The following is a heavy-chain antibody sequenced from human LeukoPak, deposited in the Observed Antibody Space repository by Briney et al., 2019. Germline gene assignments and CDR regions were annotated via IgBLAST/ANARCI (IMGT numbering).Heavy chain of an antibody. V-gene: IGHV3-23*01. D-gene: IGHD4-17*01. Sequence: GGSLRLSCAASGFTLSSYAMSWVRQAPGKGLEWVSAISVSGNTYHADSVKGRFTISRDSSKNTLYLQMNRLRAEDAAVYYCAKDPSVSYGDYIIRWGQGTLVIVSS. J-gene: IGHJ4*02. CDR1: GFTLSSYA. CDR2: ISVSGNT. CDR3: AKDPSVSYGDYIIR.